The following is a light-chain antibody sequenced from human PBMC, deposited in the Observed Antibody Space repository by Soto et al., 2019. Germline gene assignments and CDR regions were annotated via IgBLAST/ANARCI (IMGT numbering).Light chain of an antibody. Sequence: QTVVTKVPSLTVSPGGTVTLTCGSSTGAVTSNHHPYWFQPKAGQAPRTLIYDTSNKHSWTPARFSGSLPGDKAALTLSGAQPEEEAQYYCLLSYNAARVFGGGTKLTVL. CDR1: TGAVTSNHH. CDR2: DTS. J-gene: IGLJ2*01. CDR3: LLSYNAARV. V-gene: IGLV7-46*01.